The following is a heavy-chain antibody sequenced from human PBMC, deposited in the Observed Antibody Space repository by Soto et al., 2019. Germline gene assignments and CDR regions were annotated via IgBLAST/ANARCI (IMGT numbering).Heavy chain of an antibody. CDR1: GFTFSSYA. CDR3: ARGTESYITSPRRPLFDY. Sequence: QVQLVESGGGVVQSGRSLRLSCAASGFTFSSYAMHWVRQAPGKGLEWVASISHDGSTNDYADSVKGRFTISRDNAENTLYLQMNTLRTEDTAVYYCARGTESYITSPRRPLFDYWGQGTLVTVSS. V-gene: IGHV3-30-3*01. D-gene: IGHD3-10*01. CDR2: ISHDGSTN. J-gene: IGHJ4*02.